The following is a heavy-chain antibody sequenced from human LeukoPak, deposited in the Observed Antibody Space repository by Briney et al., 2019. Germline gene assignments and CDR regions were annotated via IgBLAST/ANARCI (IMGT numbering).Heavy chain of an antibody. V-gene: IGHV3-66*02. CDR1: GFTVSSNY. J-gene: IGHJ6*03. Sequence: GGSLRLSCAASGFTVSSNYMSWVRQAPGKGLEWVSVIYSGCSKYYADSVKGRFTIYRDNSKNTLYLQMNSLRAEDTAVYYCARFTRGDYYYMDVWGKGTTVTVSS. D-gene: IGHD3-10*01. CDR2: IYSGCSK. CDR3: ARFTRGDYYYMDV.